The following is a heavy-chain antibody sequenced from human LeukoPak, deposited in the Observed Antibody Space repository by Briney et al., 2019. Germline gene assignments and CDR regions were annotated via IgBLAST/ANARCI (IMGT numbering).Heavy chain of an antibody. J-gene: IGHJ4*02. D-gene: IGHD5-12*01. CDR1: GGSFSGYY. Sequence: SETLYLTCAVYGGSFSGYYWSWIRQPPGKGLEWIGEINHSGSTNYNPSLKSRVTISVDTSKNQFSLKLSSVTAADTAVYYCARGKIIVATLYYFDYWGQGTLVTVSS. V-gene: IGHV4-34*01. CDR3: ARGKIIVATLYYFDY. CDR2: INHSGST.